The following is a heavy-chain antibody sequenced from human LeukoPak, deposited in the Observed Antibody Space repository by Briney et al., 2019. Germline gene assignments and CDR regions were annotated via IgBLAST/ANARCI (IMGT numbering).Heavy chain of an antibody. D-gene: IGHD3-22*01. CDR3: ARDGPSYYDSSGYYYDYFDY. Sequence: GGSLRLSCAASGFTFSSSWMTWVRQAPGKGLEWVANIKQDGSEKYYVDSVKGRFTISRDNAKNSLYLQMNSLRAEDTAVYYCARDGPSYYDSSGYYYDYFDYWGQGTLVTVSS. V-gene: IGHV3-7*01. CDR2: IKQDGSEK. J-gene: IGHJ4*02. CDR1: GFTFSSSW.